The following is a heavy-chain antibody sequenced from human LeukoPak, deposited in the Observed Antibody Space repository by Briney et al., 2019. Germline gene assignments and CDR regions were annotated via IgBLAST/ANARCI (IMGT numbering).Heavy chain of an antibody. D-gene: IGHD3-9*01. CDR3: AKEAPYYDILSGYPPHDY. Sequence: GESMTLACAASIFLVSSYCMHWVRQAPGKGLEWVAFIRYDGSNKYYADSVKGRFTISRDNSKNTLYLQMNSLRAEDTAVYYCAKEAPYYDILSGYPPHDYWGQGTLVTVSS. CDR2: IRYDGSNK. J-gene: IGHJ4*02. CDR1: IFLVSSYC. V-gene: IGHV3-30*02.